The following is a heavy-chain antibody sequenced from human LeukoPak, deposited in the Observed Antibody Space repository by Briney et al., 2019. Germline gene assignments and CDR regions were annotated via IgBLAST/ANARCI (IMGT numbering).Heavy chain of an antibody. CDR3: ARYRYHSSGYYYLDY. V-gene: IGHV3-74*01. CDR2: INTDGSST. CDR1: GFTFSSHW. Sequence: PGGSLRLSCAASGFTFSSHWMHWVRQAPGKGLVWVSRINTDGSSTDYADSVKGRFTISRDNAKNTLYLQMNTLRAEDTAVYHCARYRYHSSGYYYLDYWGQGTLVTVSS. D-gene: IGHD3-22*01. J-gene: IGHJ4*02.